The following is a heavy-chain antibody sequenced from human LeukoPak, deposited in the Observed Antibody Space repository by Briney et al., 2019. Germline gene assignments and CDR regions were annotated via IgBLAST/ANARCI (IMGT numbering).Heavy chain of an antibody. CDR3: ARGKLGIAVAGTFGTYDY. J-gene: IGHJ4*02. D-gene: IGHD6-19*01. CDR2: INHSGST. CDR1: GGSFSGYY. V-gene: IGHV4-34*01. Sequence: TTSETLSLTCAVYGGSFSGYYWSWIRQPPGKGLEWIGEINHSGSTNYNPSLKSRVTISVDTSKNQFSLKLSSVTAADTAVYYCARGKLGIAVAGTFGTYDYGGQGTLVTVSS.